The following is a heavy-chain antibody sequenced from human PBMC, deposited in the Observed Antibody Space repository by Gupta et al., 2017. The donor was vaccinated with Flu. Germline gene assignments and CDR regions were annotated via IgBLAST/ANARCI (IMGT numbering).Heavy chain of an antibody. D-gene: IGHD2-8*01. CDR2: INLDGSKK. CDR1: GFTSGFYG. Sequence: QVQLVESGGGVVQSGGSLRLSCAGAGFTSGFYGIHWVRPAPVQGLGWVAVINLDGSKKYYAESVKGRFTISRENSRKTVYLQMNSLRAEDAAVYYCATDKKDSCEDGVCYEYFFEYWGQGTPVTVSS. CDR3: ATDKKDSCEDGVCYEYFFEY. V-gene: IGHV3-33*01. J-gene: IGHJ4*02.